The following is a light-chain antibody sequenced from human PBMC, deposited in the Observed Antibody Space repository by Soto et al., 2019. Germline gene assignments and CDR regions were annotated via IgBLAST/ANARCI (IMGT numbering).Light chain of an antibody. V-gene: IGKV1-39*01. Sequence: DIQMTQSPSSLSASVGDRVTITCRAIQTISTYLNWYQQQPGKAPRLLIYDASSLLSGVPSRFSGGGSGTDFTLTIASLQPEDFSTYYCQQSDSTPYTFGQGTKVEL. CDR3: QQSDSTPYT. CDR2: DAS. J-gene: IGKJ2*01. CDR1: QTISTY.